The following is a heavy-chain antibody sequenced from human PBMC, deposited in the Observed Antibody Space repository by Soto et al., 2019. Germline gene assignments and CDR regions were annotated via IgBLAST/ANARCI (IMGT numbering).Heavy chain of an antibody. J-gene: IGHJ6*02. CDR1: GYTFTSYY. V-gene: IGHV1-46*01. CDR3: ARGSGDYSPYYYGMDV. Sequence: GASVKVSCKASGYTFTSYYMHWVRQAPGQGLEWMGIINPSGGSTSYAQKFQGRVTMTRDTSTSTVYMELSSLRSEDTAVYYCARGSGDYSPYYYGMDVWGQGTTVTVSS. CDR2: INPSGGST. D-gene: IGHD4-17*01.